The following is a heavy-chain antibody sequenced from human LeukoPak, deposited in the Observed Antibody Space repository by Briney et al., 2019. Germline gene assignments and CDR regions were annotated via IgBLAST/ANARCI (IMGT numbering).Heavy chain of an antibody. J-gene: IGHJ4*02. CDR2: IYYSGSA. Sequence: PSETLSLTCTVSGGSISTYYWSWIRQPPGKGLEWIGFIYYSGSANYNPSLKSRVTISVDTSKNHFSLKLSSVTAADTAVYYCARYPFDGYNYYFDYWGQGTLATVSS. CDR1: GGSISTYY. D-gene: IGHD5-24*01. CDR3: ARYPFDGYNYYFDY. V-gene: IGHV4-59*01.